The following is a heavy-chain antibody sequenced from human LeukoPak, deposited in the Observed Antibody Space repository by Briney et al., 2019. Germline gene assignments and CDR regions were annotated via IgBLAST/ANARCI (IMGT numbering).Heavy chain of an antibody. CDR1: GFTFSTYA. D-gene: IGHD2-15*01. Sequence: GRSLRLSCAASGFTFSTYAMHWVRQAPGRGLEWVAVILYDGSNQYYADSVKGRFTISRDNSRNTLYLQMNSLKVEDTAVYYCARGWSGRVVVVAATLQDYWGQGTLVTVSS. J-gene: IGHJ4*02. CDR3: ARGWSGRVVVVAATLQDY. CDR2: ILYDGSNQ. V-gene: IGHV3-30-3*01.